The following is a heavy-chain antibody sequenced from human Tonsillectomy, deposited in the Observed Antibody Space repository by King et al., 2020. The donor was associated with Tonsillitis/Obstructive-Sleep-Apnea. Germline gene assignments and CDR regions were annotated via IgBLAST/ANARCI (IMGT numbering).Heavy chain of an antibody. CDR3: AKDFRYCGSGSCYSAHYYYMDV. D-gene: IGHD2-15*01. V-gene: IGHV3-9*01. J-gene: IGHJ6*03. CDR2: ISWNSGNI. Sequence: VQLVESGGGLVQPGRSLRLSCAASGFTFDDFAMHWVRQASGKGLEWVSSISWNSGNIGYADSVKGRFTISRDNAKNSLYLQMNSLRAEDTALYYCAKDFRYCGSGSCYSAHYYYMDVWGKGTTVTVSS. CDR1: GFTFDDFA.